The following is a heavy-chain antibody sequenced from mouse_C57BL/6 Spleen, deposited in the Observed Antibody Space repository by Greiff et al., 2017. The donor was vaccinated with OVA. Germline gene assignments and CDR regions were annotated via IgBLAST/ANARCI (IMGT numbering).Heavy chain of an antibody. CDR1: GFTFSSYA. D-gene: IGHD2-4*01. J-gene: IGHJ3*01. V-gene: IGHV5-4*01. CDR3: ARDDDYAWFAY. Sequence: EVQLQESGGGLVKPGGSLKLSCAASGFTFSSYAMSWVRQTPEKRLEWVATISDGGSYTYYPDNVKGRFTISRDNAKNNLYLQMSHLKSEDTAMYYCARDDDYAWFAYWGQGTLVTVSA. CDR2: ISDGGSYT.